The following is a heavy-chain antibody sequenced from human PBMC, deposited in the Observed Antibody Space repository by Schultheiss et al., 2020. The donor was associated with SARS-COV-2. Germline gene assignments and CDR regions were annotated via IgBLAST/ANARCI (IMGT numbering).Heavy chain of an antibody. Sequence: GESLKISCAASGFTFSSYWMHWVRQAPGKGLVWVSRINSDGSSTSYADSVKGRFTISRDNAKNTLYLQMNSLRAEDTAVYYCASGSSGYLLWGQGTLVTVSS. J-gene: IGHJ4*02. V-gene: IGHV3-74*01. CDR1: GFTFSSYW. CDR2: INSDGSST. CDR3: ASGSSGYLL. D-gene: IGHD3-22*01.